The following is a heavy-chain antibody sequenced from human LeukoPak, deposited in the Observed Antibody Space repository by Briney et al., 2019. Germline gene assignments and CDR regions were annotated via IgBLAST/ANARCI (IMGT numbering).Heavy chain of an antibody. CDR2: IYYSGST. V-gene: IGHV4-59*01. J-gene: IGHJ3*02. D-gene: IGHD3/OR15-3a*01. Sequence: SETLSLTCTVSGGSISSYYWSWIRQPPGKGLEWIGYIYYSGSTNYNPSLKSRVTISVDTSKNQFSLKLSSVTAADTAMYYCAGDLMISPNHAFDIWGQGTMVTVSS. CDR1: GGSISSYY. CDR3: AGDLMISPNHAFDI.